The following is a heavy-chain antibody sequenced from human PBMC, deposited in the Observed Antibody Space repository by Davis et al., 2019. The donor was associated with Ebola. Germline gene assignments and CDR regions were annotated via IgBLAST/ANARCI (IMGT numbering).Heavy chain of an antibody. J-gene: IGHJ6*02. V-gene: IGHV3-43*02. D-gene: IGHD3-16*01. CDR1: GFIFHDSA. Sequence: GGSLRLSCAGAGFIFHDSAMHWVRQAPGKGLEWVSLITGNGTNTYYAESVRGRFTISRDDSKNSLYLAMNNLRTEDTALYYCAKGYSPSRGGHYFYQYYGMDVWGQGTTVTVSS. CDR3: AKGYSPSRGGHYFYQYYGMDV. CDR2: ITGNGTNT.